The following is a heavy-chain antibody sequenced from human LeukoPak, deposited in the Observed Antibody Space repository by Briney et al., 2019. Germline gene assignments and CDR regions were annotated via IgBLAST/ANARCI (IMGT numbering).Heavy chain of an antibody. D-gene: IGHD7-27*01. J-gene: IGHJ2*01. CDR3: ARDRPSPQLGHL. CDR2: ISSSSSYI. V-gene: IGHV3-21*01. CDR1: GFSVSGNY. Sequence: GGSLRLSCAASGFSVSGNYMSWVRQAPGKGLEWVSSISSSSSYIYYADSVKGRFTISRDNAKNSLYLQMNSLRAEDTAVYYCARDRPSPQLGHLWGRGTLVTVSS.